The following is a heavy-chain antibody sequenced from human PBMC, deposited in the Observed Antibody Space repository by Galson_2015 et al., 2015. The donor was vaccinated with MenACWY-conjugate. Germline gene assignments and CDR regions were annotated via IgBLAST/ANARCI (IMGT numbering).Heavy chain of an antibody. Sequence: QSGAEVKKPGESLRISCKGSGYSFPRYWISWVRQMPGKGLEWMGRIDPGDSRTNYSPSFQGHVTISADKSISTAYLQWISLKASDTAMYYCARRGYSYGYDYWGQGTLVTVSS. CDR1: GYSFPRYW. J-gene: IGHJ4*02. CDR3: ARRGYSYGYDY. CDR2: IDPGDSRT. D-gene: IGHD5-18*01. V-gene: IGHV5-10-1*01.